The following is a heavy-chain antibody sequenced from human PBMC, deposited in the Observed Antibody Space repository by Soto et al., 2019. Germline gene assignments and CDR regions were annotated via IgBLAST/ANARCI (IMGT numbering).Heavy chain of an antibody. V-gene: IGHV1-18*01. CDR1: GYTFTNYG. Sequence: QVQLVQSGAEVKKPGASVKVSCKASGYTFTNYGISWVRQAPGQGLEWMGWINTYNGNTNHAQKLQGRVTMTTDTSTSTAYIELRSLGSDDTAVYYCARGVGSGTYYNQYNWFDPWGQGTLVTVSS. CDR3: ARGVGSGTYYNQYNWFDP. D-gene: IGHD3-10*01. J-gene: IGHJ5*02. CDR2: INTYNGNT.